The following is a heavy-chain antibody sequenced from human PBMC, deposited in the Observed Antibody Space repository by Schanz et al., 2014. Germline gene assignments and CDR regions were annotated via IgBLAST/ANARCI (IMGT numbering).Heavy chain of an antibody. CDR2: FNDGGVNK. CDR1: GFSLDIFA. V-gene: IGHV3-23*01. J-gene: IGHJ4*02. Sequence: EVHLLESGGGLVEPGGSPRLSCATSGFSLDIFAGSGVRQAPGKGLEWVSSFNDGGVNKYYADSVKGRFTISSDNSKSTLYLQMSSLRAEDTAVYYCAKSQGSSFDSWGQGTLVTVSS. D-gene: IGHD6-13*01. CDR3: AKSQGSSFDS.